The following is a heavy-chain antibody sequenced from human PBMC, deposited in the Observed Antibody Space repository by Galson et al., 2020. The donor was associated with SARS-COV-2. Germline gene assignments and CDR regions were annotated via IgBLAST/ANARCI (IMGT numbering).Heavy chain of an antibody. CDR2: INHSGST. V-gene: IGHV4-34*01. CDR3: ARGSEAGYYFDY. CDR1: GGSFSGYY. Sequence: SQTLSLTCAVSGGSFSGYYWSWIRQPPGKGLEWIGEINHSGSTNYNPSLKSRVTISVDTSKNQFSLKLSSVTAADTAVYYCARGSEAGYYFDYWGQGTLVTVSS. J-gene: IGHJ4*02. D-gene: IGHD6-19*01.